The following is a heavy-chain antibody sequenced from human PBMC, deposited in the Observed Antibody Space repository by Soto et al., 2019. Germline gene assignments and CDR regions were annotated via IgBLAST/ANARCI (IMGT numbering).Heavy chain of an antibody. V-gene: IGHV4-34*01. D-gene: IGHD3-10*01. CDR3: ARERGYYYGSGSYYYGMDV. Sequence: SETLSLTCAGYGGSFSGYYWSWIRQPPGKGLEWIGEINHSGSTNYNPSLKSRVTISVDTSKNQFSLKLSSVTAADTAVYYCARERGYYYGSGSYYYGMDVWGQGTTVTVSS. J-gene: IGHJ6*02. CDR2: INHSGST. CDR1: GGSFSGYY.